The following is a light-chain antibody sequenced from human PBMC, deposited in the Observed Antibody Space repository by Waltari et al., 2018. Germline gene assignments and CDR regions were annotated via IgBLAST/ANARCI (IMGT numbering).Light chain of an antibody. CDR1: QGINSF. V-gene: IGKV1-9*01. J-gene: IGKJ4*01. CDR3: QQGNSFALT. Sequence: DIQMSQSPSSLSASVGDRVTITCRASQGINSFLNWYQQKPGKAPTILIYSATTLASGVPSRFSGSGSGTEFTLTITCLQPEDFATYYCQQGNSFALTFGGGTSVEIK. CDR2: SAT.